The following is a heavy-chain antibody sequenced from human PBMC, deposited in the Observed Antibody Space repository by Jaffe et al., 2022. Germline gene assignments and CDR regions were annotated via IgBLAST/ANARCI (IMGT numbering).Heavy chain of an antibody. CDR2: INEDGSAK. Sequence: EVRLVESGGDLVQPGGSLRLSCAGSGFTFDIYWMSWVRQAPGKGLEWVANINEDGSAKAHVDSVKGRLTISRDNAKNSLYLQMSSLRVEDTAVYYCVRDIPGGASYFDAWGQGTLVTVSS. CDR1: GFTFDIYW. V-gene: IGHV3-7*01. J-gene: IGHJ4*02. D-gene: IGHD2-8*02. CDR3: VRDIPGGASYFDA.